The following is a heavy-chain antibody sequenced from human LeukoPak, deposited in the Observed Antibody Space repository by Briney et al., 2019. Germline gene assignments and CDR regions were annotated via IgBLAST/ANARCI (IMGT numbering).Heavy chain of an antibody. CDR1: GYTFTSYD. CDR3: ARGAPGRYCSGGSCSYFDY. J-gene: IGHJ4*02. V-gene: IGHV1-8*02. Sequence: GASVKVSCKASGYTFTSYDINWVRQATGQGLEWMGWMNPNSGNTGYAQRFQGRVTMTRNTSISTAYMELSSLRSEDTALYYCARGAPGRYCSGGSCSYFDYWGQGSLVTVSS. D-gene: IGHD2-15*01. CDR2: MNPNSGNT.